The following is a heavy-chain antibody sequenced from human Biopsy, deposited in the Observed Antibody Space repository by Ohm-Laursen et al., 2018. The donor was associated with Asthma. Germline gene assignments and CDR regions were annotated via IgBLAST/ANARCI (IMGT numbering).Heavy chain of an antibody. CDR2: TYYSGST. CDR1: GGSINIGDYY. D-gene: IGHD4-17*01. CDR3: ARTTYGDDGFDP. V-gene: IGHV4-31*03. J-gene: IGHJ5*02. Sequence: PSETLSLTCTVSGGSINIGDYYWSWIRQHPVKGLEWIGYTYYSGSTYYNPSLKSRVSISLDTSKNQFSLSLTSVTAADTAVYYCARTTYGDDGFDPWGQETLVTVSS.